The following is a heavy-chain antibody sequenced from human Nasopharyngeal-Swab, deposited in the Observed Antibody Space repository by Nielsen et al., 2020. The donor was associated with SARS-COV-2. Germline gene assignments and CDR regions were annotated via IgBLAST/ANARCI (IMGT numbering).Heavy chain of an antibody. D-gene: IGHD3-9*01. CDR2: INHSGST. J-gene: IGHJ5*02. V-gene: IGHV4-34*01. Sequence: WIRQPPGKGLEWIGEINHSGSTNYHPSLKSRVTISVDTSKNQFSLKLSSVTAADTAVYYCARASTYYDILTGYYNWFDPWGQGTLVTVSS. CDR3: ARASTYYDILTGYYNWFDP.